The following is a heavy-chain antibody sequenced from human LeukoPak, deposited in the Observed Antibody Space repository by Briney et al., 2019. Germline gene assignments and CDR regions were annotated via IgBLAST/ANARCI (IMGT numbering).Heavy chain of an antibody. CDR2: ISYDGSNK. J-gene: IGHJ6*04. V-gene: IGHV3-30*04. CDR3: ARDWGSGWYYYYGMDV. D-gene: IGHD6-19*01. CDR1: GFTFSSYA. Sequence: GRSLRLSCAASGFTFSSYAMHWVRQAPGKGLEWVAVISYDGSNKYYADSVKGRFTIPRDNSKHTLYLQVDSLRAEDTAVYYCARDWGSGWYYYYGMDVWGKGTTVTVSS.